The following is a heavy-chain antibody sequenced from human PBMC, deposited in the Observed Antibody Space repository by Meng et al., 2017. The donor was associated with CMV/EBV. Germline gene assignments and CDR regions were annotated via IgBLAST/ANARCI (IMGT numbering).Heavy chain of an antibody. V-gene: IGHV5-51*01. J-gene: IGHJ6*02. Sequence: GESLTISCKGSGYSFTSYWIGWVRQMPGKGLEWMGIIYPGDSDTRYSPSFQGQVTISADKSISTAYLQWSSLKASDTAMYYCARHNFRSSSYYDFWSGPYYYGMDVWGQGTTVTVSS. CDR1: GYSFTSYW. CDR2: IYPGDSDT. CDR3: ARHNFRSSSYYDFWSGPYYYGMDV. D-gene: IGHD3-3*01.